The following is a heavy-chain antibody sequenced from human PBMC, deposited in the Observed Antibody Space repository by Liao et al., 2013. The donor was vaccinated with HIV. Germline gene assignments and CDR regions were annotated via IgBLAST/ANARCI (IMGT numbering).Heavy chain of an antibody. CDR3: ARDVKQYLQV. V-gene: IGHV4-4*07. Sequence: QVRLQESGPGLVKPSETLSLTCTVSGEPITNYYWSWMRQSAGRGLEWIGHISSIGRTNYSPSLKSRVTMSIDMSKSQISLKLTSVTAADTGVYYCARDVKQYLQVWGQGTLVTVSS. CDR1: GEPITNYY. CDR2: ISSIGRT. D-gene: IGHD4-11*01. J-gene: IGHJ1*01.